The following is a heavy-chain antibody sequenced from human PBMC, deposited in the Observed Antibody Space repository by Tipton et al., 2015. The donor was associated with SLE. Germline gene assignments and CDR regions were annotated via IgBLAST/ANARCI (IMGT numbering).Heavy chain of an antibody. J-gene: IGHJ4*02. D-gene: IGHD3-3*01. V-gene: IGHV1-3*01. CDR3: ARATLRFPMAPFVY. CDR2: MNAGNGNT. Sequence: QSGAEVKKPGASVKVSCKASGYTFTSYAMHWVRQDTGQRLEWMGWMNAGNGNTKYSQKFQGRVTITRDTSASTAYMELSSLRSEDTAVYYCARATLRFPMAPFVYWGQGPLVPVPS. CDR1: GYTFTSYA.